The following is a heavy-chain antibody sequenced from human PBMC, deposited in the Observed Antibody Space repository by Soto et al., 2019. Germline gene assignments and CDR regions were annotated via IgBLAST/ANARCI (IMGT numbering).Heavy chain of an antibody. CDR1: GFTLSTYG. CDR3: ARIRGYWYGLDV. J-gene: IGHJ6*02. CDR2: ITGTGGNT. Sequence: EVQLLESGGGLVQPGGSLRLSCAGSGFTLSTYGMTWVRQAPGKGLEWVSAITGTGGNTYYVDSVKGRFTSSRDNSKNMLYLQMNSVRVKDTAVYYCARIRGYWYGLDVWGQGTTVTVSS. V-gene: IGHV3-23*01.